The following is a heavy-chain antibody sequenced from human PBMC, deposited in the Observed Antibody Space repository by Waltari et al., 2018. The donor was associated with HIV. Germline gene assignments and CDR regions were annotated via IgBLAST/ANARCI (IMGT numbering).Heavy chain of an antibody. J-gene: IGHJ4*01. D-gene: IGHD1-26*01. V-gene: IGHV1-2*06. CDR1: GDRFTTYF. CDR3: ARGEDVSLPHLTPGFRLEF. CDR2: INPDSGDT. Sequence: QTLLLQSASQVKTPGASVTLSCKVSGDRFTTYFLYCLRQAPGQGFEWLGRINPDSGDTTYSQTFQTRVTMTRDTSSASTYMEVTRLTSADTAIYYCARGEDVSLPHLTPGFRLEFWGHGTLVTVSS.